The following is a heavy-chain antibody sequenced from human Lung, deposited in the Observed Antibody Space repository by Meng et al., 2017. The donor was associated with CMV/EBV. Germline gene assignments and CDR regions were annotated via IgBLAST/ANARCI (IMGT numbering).Heavy chain of an antibody. J-gene: IGHJ4*02. D-gene: IGHD6-6*01. Sequence: GGSXRLXCKGSGYSFTSYWIGWVRQMPGKGLEWMGIIYPGDSDTRYSPSFQGQVTTSADKSISTAYLQWSSLKASDTAMYYCARKEESYSSSGFDYWGQGXLVTVSS. V-gene: IGHV5-51*01. CDR2: IYPGDSDT. CDR3: ARKEESYSSSGFDY. CDR1: GYSFTSYW.